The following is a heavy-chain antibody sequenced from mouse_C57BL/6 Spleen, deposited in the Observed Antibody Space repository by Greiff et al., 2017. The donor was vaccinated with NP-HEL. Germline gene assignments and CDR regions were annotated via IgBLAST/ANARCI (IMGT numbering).Heavy chain of an antibody. CDR2: IYPGDGDT. Sequence: VQLQESGAELVKPGASVKISCKASGYAFSSYWMNWVKQRPGKGLEWIGQIYPGDGDTNYNGKFKGKATLTADKSSSTAYMQLSSLTSEDSAVYFCASHHYYGSSYEAYWGQGTLVTVSA. V-gene: IGHV1-80*01. CDR3: ASHHYYGSSYEAY. J-gene: IGHJ3*01. CDR1: GYAFSSYW. D-gene: IGHD1-1*01.